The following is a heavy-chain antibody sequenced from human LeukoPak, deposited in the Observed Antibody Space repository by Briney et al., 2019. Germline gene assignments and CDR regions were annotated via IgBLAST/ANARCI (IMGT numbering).Heavy chain of an antibody. CDR3: ARGERFLEWLADY. CDR2: ISSSGSTI. D-gene: IGHD3-3*01. J-gene: IGHJ4*02. V-gene: IGHV3-11*01. Sequence: GGSLRLSCAVSGFTFRDYYMSWMRQARGRGLEGGSYISSSGSTIYYADSVKGRFTISRDNAKNSLYLQMNRLRAEDTAVYYCARGERFLEWLADYWGQGTLVTVSS. CDR1: GFTFRDYY.